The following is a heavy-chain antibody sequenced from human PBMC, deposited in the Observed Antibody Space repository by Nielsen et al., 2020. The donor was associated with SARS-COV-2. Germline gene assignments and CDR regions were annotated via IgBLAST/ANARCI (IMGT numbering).Heavy chain of an antibody. CDR3: AKDLSVVAAAGPFDY. J-gene: IGHJ4*02. CDR2: ISYDGSNK. V-gene: IGHV3-30*18. CDR1: GFTFSSYG. D-gene: IGHD6-13*01. Sequence: GESLKISCAASGFTFSSYGMHWVRQAPGKGLEWVAVISYDGSNKYYADSVKGRFTISRDNSKSTLYLQMNSLRAEDTAVYYCAKDLSVVAAAGPFDYWGQGTLVTVSS.